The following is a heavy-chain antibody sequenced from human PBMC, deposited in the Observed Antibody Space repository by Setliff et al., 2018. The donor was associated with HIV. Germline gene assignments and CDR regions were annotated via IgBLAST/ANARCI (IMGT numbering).Heavy chain of an antibody. CDR3: ASAGGGNSGTRWFDY. Sequence: PGGSLRLSCAASGFTFSNYWMTWVRQAPGKGLAWVAQINRDGTEKYYVDSVKGRFTISRDNAKNSLYLQMNSLRAEDTALYYCASAGGGNSGTRWFDYWGQGALVTVSS. J-gene: IGHJ4*02. D-gene: IGHD2-21*02. CDR2: INRDGTEK. V-gene: IGHV3-7*03. CDR1: GFTFSNYW.